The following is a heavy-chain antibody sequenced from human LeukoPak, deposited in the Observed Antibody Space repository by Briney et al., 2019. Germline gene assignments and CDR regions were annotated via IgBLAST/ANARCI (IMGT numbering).Heavy chain of an antibody. V-gene: IGHV3-11*01. CDR2: ISSSGANI. CDR1: GFTFSDHY. CDR3: ARAFKRSKIGVVVAATAGPLDS. Sequence: GGSLRLSCAASGFTFSDHYMTWVRQAPGKGLEWVSYISSSGANIFYADSVEGRFTISRDNGRSSLSLQMDSLRAEDTAVYYWARAFKRSKIGVVVAATAGPLDSWGQGTLVTVSS. J-gene: IGHJ4*02. D-gene: IGHD2-15*01.